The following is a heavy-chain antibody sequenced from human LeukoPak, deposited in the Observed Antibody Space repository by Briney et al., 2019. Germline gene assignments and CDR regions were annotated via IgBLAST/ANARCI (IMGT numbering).Heavy chain of an antibody. D-gene: IGHD2-15*01. Sequence: SETLSLTCTVSGGSISSYYWSWIRQPPGQGLDRIGYIYYSGSTNYNPSLKSRVTISVDTSKNQFSLKLSSVTAADTAVYYCARRVVVVVAATGNWFDPWGQGTLVTVSS. CDR1: GGSISSYY. J-gene: IGHJ5*02. V-gene: IGHV4-59*01. CDR3: ARRVVVVVAATGNWFDP. CDR2: IYYSGST.